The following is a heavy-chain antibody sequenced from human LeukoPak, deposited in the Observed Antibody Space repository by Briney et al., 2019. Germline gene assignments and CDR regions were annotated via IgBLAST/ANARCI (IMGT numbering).Heavy chain of an antibody. CDR3: ARGKWELLY. CDR1: GGSISSRTYY. V-gene: IGHV4-61*01. CDR2: IYYSGST. Sequence: PSETLSLTCTVSGGSISSRTYYWSWIRQPPGKGLEWIGYIYYSGSTNYNPSLKSRVTISVDTSKNQFSLKLSSVTAADTAVYYCARGKWELLYWGQGTLVTVSS. D-gene: IGHD1-26*01. J-gene: IGHJ4*02.